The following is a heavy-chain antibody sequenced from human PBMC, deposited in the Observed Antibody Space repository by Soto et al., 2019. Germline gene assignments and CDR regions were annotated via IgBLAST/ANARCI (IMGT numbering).Heavy chain of an antibody. D-gene: IGHD3-10*01. Sequence: PSQTLSLTCAISGDSVSSNSAAWNWIRQSPSRGLEWLGRTYYRSKWYNDYAVSVKSRITINPDTSKNQFSLQLNSVTPEDTAVYYCAREGWFGGYYYYYGKDVWGQGTTVTVSS. J-gene: IGHJ6*02. CDR1: GDSVSSNSAA. CDR2: TYYRSKWYN. V-gene: IGHV6-1*01. CDR3: AREGWFGGYYYYYGKDV.